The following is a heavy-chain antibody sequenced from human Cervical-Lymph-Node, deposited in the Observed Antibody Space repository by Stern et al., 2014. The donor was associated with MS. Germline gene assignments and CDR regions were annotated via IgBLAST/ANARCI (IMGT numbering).Heavy chain of an antibody. CDR1: GGTFSSYA. V-gene: IGHV1-69*01. Sequence: VQLVESGAEVKKPGSSVKVSCKASGGTFSSYAISWVRQAPGQGLAWMGGIIPIFGTANYAQKFQGRVTITADESTSTAYMELSSLRSEDTAVYYCASGRYCSGGSCYYWFDPWGQGTLVTVSS. CDR2: IIPIFGTA. J-gene: IGHJ5*02. CDR3: ASGRYCSGGSCYYWFDP. D-gene: IGHD2-15*01.